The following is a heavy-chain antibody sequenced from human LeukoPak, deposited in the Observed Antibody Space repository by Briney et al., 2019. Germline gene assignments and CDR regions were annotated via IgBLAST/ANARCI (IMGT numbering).Heavy chain of an antibody. CDR3: ARGRGRPRHPIVVVPVASYYYYYGMDV. V-gene: IGHV4-39*07. CDR2: IYYSGST. CDR1: GGSISSSSYY. J-gene: IGHJ6*02. D-gene: IGHD2-2*01. Sequence: PSETPSLTCTVSGGSISSSSYYWGWIRQPPGKGLEWIGSIYYSGSTYYNPSLKSRVTISVDTSKNQFSLKLSSVTAADTAVYYCARGRGRPRHPIVVVPVASYYYYYGMDVWGQGTTVTVSS.